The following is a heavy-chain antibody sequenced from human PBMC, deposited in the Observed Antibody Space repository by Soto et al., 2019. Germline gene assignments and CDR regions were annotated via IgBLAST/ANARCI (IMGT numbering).Heavy chain of an antibody. CDR3: ARRAWDSYDAIDV. Sequence: VQLVESGGGEVQLGRSLRLSCAASGFKYTDFALHWVRQAPGKGLEWVAIISYDGSDKYYADSVKGRFVISRDNTKNTLYLEINSLRPEDTAVYFCARRAWDSYDAIDVWGQGTTVTVFS. D-gene: IGHD3-22*01. CDR2: ISYDGSDK. J-gene: IGHJ6*02. V-gene: IGHV3-30*09. CDR1: GFKYTDFA.